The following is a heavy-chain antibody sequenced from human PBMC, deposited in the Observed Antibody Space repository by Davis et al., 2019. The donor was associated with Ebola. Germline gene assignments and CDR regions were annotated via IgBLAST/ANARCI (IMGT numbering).Heavy chain of an antibody. CDR3: VRVYSGSYDP. D-gene: IGHD1-26*01. V-gene: IGHV3-7*01. CDR2: IKQGGHER. J-gene: IGHJ5*02. CDR1: GFTFSSYW. Sequence: GESLKISCAASGFTFSSYWMSWVRQAPGKGPERVPNIKQGGHERYYVDSVKGRFIIFRDDAKNSLYLQMNSLRAEDTAVYYCVRVYSGSYDPWGQGTLVTVS.